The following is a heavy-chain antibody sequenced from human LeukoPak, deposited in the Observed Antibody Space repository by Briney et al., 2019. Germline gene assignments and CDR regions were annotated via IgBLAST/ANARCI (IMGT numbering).Heavy chain of an antibody. V-gene: IGHV1-2*02. CDR2: INPNSGGT. J-gene: IGHJ4*02. CDR1: GYTFTGYY. CDR3: ARDHWVVGYFDY. Sequence: ASVKVCCKASGYTFTGYYMHWVRQAPGQGLEWMGWINPNSGGTNYAQKFQGRVTMTRDTSISTAYMELSRLRSDDTAVYYCARDHWVVGYFDYWGQGTLVTVSS. D-gene: IGHD2-15*01.